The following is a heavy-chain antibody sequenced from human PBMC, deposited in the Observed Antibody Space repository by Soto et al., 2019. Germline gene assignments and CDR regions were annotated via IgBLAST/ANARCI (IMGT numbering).Heavy chain of an antibody. V-gene: IGHV4-4*02. J-gene: IGHJ5*02. CDR2: IYRTGST. Sequence: SETLSLTCAVSGGSFTSNNWWTWVRQPPGQGLEWIGEIYRTGSTNYNPSLKSRVTISLDKSENQFSLKLSSVTAADTAVYYCARRQGTAAAGTNWFDPWGQGTLVTVSS. D-gene: IGHD6-13*01. CDR1: GGSFTSNNW. CDR3: ARRQGTAAAGTNWFDP.